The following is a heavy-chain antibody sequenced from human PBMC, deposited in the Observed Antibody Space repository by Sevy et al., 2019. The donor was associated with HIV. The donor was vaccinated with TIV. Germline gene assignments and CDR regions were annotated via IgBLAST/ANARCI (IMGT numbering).Heavy chain of an antibody. D-gene: IGHD6-13*01. Sequence: SETLSLTCSVSGDSISSGYYWSWIRQPPGKGLEWIGYFYYSGRTNYNPSLKSRVTISIDKSKNQFSLKLSSVTAADTAVYYCARGSPDEQQLVPLWYFDLWGRGTLVTVSS. CDR3: ARGSPDEQQLVPLWYFDL. CDR1: GDSISSGYY. CDR2: FYYSGRT. J-gene: IGHJ2*01. V-gene: IGHV4-61*01.